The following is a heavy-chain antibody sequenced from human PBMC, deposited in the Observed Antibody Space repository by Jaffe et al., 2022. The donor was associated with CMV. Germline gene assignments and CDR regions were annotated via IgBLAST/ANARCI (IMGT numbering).Heavy chain of an antibody. D-gene: IGHD3-10*01. J-gene: IGHJ6*02. CDR3: ARGSGRLTQTYYYYGMDV. V-gene: IGHV3-74*01. Sequence: EVQLVESGGGLVQPGGSLRLSCAASGFTFSSYWMHWVRQAPGKGLVWVSRINSDGSSTSYADSVKGRFTISRDNAKNTLYLQMNSLRAEDTAVYYCARGSGRLTQTYYYYGMDVWGQGTTVTVSS. CDR1: GFTFSSYW. CDR2: INSDGSST.